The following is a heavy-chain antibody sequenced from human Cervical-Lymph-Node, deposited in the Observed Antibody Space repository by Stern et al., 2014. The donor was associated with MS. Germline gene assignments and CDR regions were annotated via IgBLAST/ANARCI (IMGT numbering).Heavy chain of an antibody. D-gene: IGHD6-13*01. CDR3: ARMRGSMAAAGTGNKYYFGMDV. V-gene: IGHV4-31*03. Sequence: QVQLVESGPGLVKPSQTLSLTCTVSGDSISRAGFYWNWIRQHPGKGLEWIGSIFYREIPSGNPSLKSRLTIPMDTTKNQFSLRLSSVTAADTAVYYCARMRGSMAAAGTGNKYYFGMDVWGQGTTVTVS. J-gene: IGHJ6*02. CDR2: IFYREIP. CDR1: GDSISRAGFY.